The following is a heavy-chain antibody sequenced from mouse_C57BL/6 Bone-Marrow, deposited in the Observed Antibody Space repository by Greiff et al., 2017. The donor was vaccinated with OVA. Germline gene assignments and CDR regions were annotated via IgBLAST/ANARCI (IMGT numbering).Heavy chain of an antibody. Sequence: EVKVVESGGGLVQPKGSLKLSCAASGFSFNTYAMNWVRQAPGKGLEWVARIRSKSNNYATYYADSVKDRFTISRDDSESMLYLQMNNLKTEDTAMYYCVRHPNSNYGGFAMDYWGQGTSVTVSS. CDR1: GFSFNTYA. CDR2: IRSKSNNYAT. CDR3: VRHPNSNYGGFAMDY. J-gene: IGHJ4*01. V-gene: IGHV10-1*01. D-gene: IGHD2-5*01.